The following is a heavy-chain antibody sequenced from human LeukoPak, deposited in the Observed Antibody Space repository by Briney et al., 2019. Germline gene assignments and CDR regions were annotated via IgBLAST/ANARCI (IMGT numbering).Heavy chain of an antibody. V-gene: IGHV4-38-2*02. CDR3: ARDQQYHRPAGWFDP. J-gene: IGHJ5*02. CDR2: IYHSGRT. CDR1: GYSISSGYY. Sequence: PSETLSLTCTVSGYSISSGYYWGWIRQSPGKGLEWIGSIYHSGRTYYNPSLESRVTISVDASKNQFSLELNSVTAADTAVYYCARDQQYHRPAGWFDPWGQGTLVTVSS. D-gene: IGHD1-14*01.